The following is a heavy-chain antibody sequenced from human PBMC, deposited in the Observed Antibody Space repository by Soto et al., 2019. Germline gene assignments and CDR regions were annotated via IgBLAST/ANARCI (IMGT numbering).Heavy chain of an antibody. CDR3: ARGSTIFGVVQGPDY. D-gene: IGHD3-3*01. V-gene: IGHV3-74*01. CDR2: INSDGSST. Sequence: EVQLVESGGGLVQPGGSLRLSCAASGFTFSSYWMHWVRQAPGKGLVWVSRINSDGSSTSYADSVKGRFTISRDNAKNTLYLQMNSLRAEDTAVYYCARGSTIFGVVQGPDYWGQGTLVTVSS. J-gene: IGHJ4*02. CDR1: GFTFSSYW.